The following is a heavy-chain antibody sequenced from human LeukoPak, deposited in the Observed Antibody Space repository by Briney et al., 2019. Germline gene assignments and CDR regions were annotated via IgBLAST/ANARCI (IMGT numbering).Heavy chain of an antibody. CDR1: GYTFTGYY. CDR2: INPNSGGT. J-gene: IGHJ4*02. CDR3: ASSYYYDSSGLMYPIDY. V-gene: IGHV1-2*02. Sequence: ASVKVSCKASGYTFTGYYMHWVRHAPGQGLEWMGWINPNSGGTNYAQKFQGRVTMTRDTSISTAYMELSRLRSDDTAVYYCASSYYYDSSGLMYPIDYWGQGTLVTVSS. D-gene: IGHD3-22*01.